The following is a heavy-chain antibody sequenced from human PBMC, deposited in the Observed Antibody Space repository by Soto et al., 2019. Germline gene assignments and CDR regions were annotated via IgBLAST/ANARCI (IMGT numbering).Heavy chain of an antibody. CDR2: IYRTGST. V-gene: IGHV4-4*02. J-gene: IGHJ4*02. CDR1: GGSFTSNNW. Sequence: RSLTCAVSGGSFTSNNWWTWVRQPPGQGLEWIGEIYRTGSTNYNPSPKSRVTISLDKSENQFSLKVTSLTAADTAVYYCASRDPGNSVDYWGQGTLVTVSS. D-gene: IGHD5-12*01. CDR3: ASRDPGNSVDY.